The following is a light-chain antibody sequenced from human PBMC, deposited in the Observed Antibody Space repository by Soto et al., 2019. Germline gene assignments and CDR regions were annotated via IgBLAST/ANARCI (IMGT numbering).Light chain of an antibody. V-gene: IGLV2-11*01. CDR3: CTFAGRYSYV. CDR1: SSDVGSYNF. J-gene: IGLJ1*01. Sequence: QSVLTQPRSVSLSPGQSVTISCTGTSSDVGSYNFVSWHQQHPGKAPKLMIYDVAKRPSGVPDRFSGSKSGNTASLTISGLQAEDEADYYCCTFAGRYSYVFGSGTKVTVL. CDR2: DVA.